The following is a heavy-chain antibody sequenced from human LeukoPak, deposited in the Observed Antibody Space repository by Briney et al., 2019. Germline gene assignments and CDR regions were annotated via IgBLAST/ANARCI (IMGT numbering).Heavy chain of an antibody. CDR3: ARRQTVATDWFDP. V-gene: IGHV4-39*01. Sequence: PSETLSLTCTVSAGSISSSSHHWGWIRQSPGKGLEWIGSIYYGRTTYYNPSLNSRVTISIVTSKNQFSLQLNSVTAADTAVYYCARRQTVATDWFDPWGQGTLVTVSS. CDR1: AGSISSSSHH. J-gene: IGHJ5*02. CDR2: IYYGRTT. D-gene: IGHD2-15*01.